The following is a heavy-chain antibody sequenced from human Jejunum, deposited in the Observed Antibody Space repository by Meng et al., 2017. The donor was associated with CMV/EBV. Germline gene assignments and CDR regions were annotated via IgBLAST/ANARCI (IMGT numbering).Heavy chain of an antibody. CDR2: ISHTGST. Sequence: FGGSFAGSYGSWIRQSPGKGLEWIGEISHTGSTNYNPSLRSRVLLSVGTSTNQISLKLRSVTAADAAVYYCARAMADRETTTYFDYWGQGTLVTVSS. CDR3: ARAMADRETTTYFDY. D-gene: IGHD5-24*01. CDR1: GGSFAGSY. J-gene: IGHJ4*02. V-gene: IGHV4-34*01.